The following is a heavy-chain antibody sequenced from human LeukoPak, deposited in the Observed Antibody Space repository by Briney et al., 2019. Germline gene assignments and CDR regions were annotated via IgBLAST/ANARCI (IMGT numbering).Heavy chain of an antibody. CDR1: GGSINDAS. Sequence: SETLSLTCTVSGGSINDASWNWIRQPPGQGLEWIGYIYHSGGTNYNPSLKSRVTISLDTSKNQFSLKLSSVTAADTAVYYCARVGTYYRSLDSWGQGTLSPSPQ. CDR2: IYHSGGT. J-gene: IGHJ4*02. CDR3: ARVGTYYRSLDS. D-gene: IGHD3-10*01. V-gene: IGHV4-59*01.